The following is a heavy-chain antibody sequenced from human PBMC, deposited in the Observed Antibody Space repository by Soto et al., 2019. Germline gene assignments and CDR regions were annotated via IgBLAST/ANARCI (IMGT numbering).Heavy chain of an antibody. J-gene: IGHJ6*02. CDR2: ISHDGSEK. D-gene: IGHD2-2*02. CDR1: GFSFSKYG. Sequence: GGSLRLSCGASGFSFSKYGMHWVRQAPGEGLEWLSLISHDGSEKWYAESVKGRFTISRDNSKNTLYLQMNSLRGDDTAVYYCAREYTAWPLAYGLDVWGRGTTVTVSS. CDR3: AREYTAWPLAYGLDV. V-gene: IGHV3-30*03.